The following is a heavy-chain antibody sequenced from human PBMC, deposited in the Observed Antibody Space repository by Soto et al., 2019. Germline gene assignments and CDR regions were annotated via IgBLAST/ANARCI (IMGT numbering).Heavy chain of an antibody. D-gene: IGHD1-26*01. Sequence: KLVQSGAEVKKPGASVKVSCQTSGYTFFSYAITWVRQAPGQGLEWMGWVSGYNGHTNYAQKFQERVTTTRDTSTTTVFMEVRNLRSDDTAVYYCARFLGPTSSENWFDPWGQGTLVTVSP. CDR2: VSGYNGHT. CDR1: GYTFFSYA. J-gene: IGHJ5*02. V-gene: IGHV1-18*01. CDR3: ARFLGPTSSENWFDP.